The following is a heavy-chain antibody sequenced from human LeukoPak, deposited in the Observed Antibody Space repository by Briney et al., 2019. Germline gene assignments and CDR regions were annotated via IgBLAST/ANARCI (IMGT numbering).Heavy chain of an antibody. Sequence: GGSLRLSCAASEFTFSTYHLNWVRQAPGKGLEWVAYISSSGRNSHYSDSVKGRFTISRDNSKNTLYLQMNSLRAEDTAVYYCTRELPLTVSAFEIWGQGTKVTVSS. CDR3: TRELPLTVSAFEI. CDR1: EFTFSTYH. D-gene: IGHD3-9*01. J-gene: IGHJ3*02. CDR2: ISSSGRNS. V-gene: IGHV3-48*01.